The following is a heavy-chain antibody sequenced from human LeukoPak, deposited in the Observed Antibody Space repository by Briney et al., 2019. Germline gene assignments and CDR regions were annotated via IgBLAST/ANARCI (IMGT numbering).Heavy chain of an antibody. J-gene: IGHJ4*02. CDR1: GFTFSGSA. CDR3: VRTDSSGWSDYFDY. D-gene: IGHD6-19*01. V-gene: IGHV3-64D*09. CDR2: ISSNGGST. Sequence: GGSLRLSCAASGFTFSGSAMHWVRQAPGKGLEYVSAISSNGGSTYYADSVKGRFTISRDNSKNTLYLQMSNLRAEDTAVYYCVRTDSSGWSDYFDYWGQGTLVTVSS.